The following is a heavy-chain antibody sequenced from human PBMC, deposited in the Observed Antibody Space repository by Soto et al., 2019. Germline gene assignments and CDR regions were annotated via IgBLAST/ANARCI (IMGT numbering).Heavy chain of an antibody. CDR3: AHAYGGRSLY. CDR1: GFSLTTDRVG. D-gene: IGHD1-26*01. V-gene: IGHV2-5*02. CDR2: IYWDDSK. Sequence: QITLKESGPTLVKPTQTLTLTCTFSGFSLTTDRVGVGWIRQPPGEALEWLAVIYWDDSKTYRPSLESRLTITKDTSKNLVALTMTNMDSLDTAKYYCAHAYGGRSLYWGQGTLVTVSS. J-gene: IGHJ4*02.